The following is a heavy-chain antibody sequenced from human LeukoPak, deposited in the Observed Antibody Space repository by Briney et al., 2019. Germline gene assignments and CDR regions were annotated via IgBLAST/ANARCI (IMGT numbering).Heavy chain of an antibody. CDR3: AREARHYGDYADY. CDR1: GFTFDDYA. J-gene: IGHJ4*02. D-gene: IGHD4-17*01. Sequence: PGGSLRLSCAASGFTFDDYAMSWVRQAPGKGLEWVSSLNWNGGSTAYADSVKGRFIISRDNAKNSLYLQMNSLRAEDTALYYCAREARHYGDYADYWGQGTLVTVSS. V-gene: IGHV3-20*04. CDR2: LNWNGGST.